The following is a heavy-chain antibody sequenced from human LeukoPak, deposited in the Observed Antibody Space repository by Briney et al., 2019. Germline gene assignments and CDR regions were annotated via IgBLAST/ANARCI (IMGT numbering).Heavy chain of an antibody. J-gene: IGHJ4*02. CDR1: GFTFSSYS. D-gene: IGHD6-19*01. CDR3: ARGVFSSGWYPDNFDY. Sequence: PGGSLRLSCAASGFTFSSYSMNWVRQAPGKGLEWVSSISSRSSYIYYADSVKGRFTISRDNAKNSLHLQMNSLRAEDTAVYYCARGVFSSGWYPDNFDYWGQGTRVTVSS. V-gene: IGHV3-21*01. CDR2: ISSRSSYI.